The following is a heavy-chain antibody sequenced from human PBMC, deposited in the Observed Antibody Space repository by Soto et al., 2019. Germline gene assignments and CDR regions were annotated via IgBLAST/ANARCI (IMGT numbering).Heavy chain of an antibody. CDR3: VSRKISPGCYYYGMDV. CDR1: GKSLTLCW. CDR2: IYPGDSDT. V-gene: IGHV5-51*07. Sequence: PRASLKLKSIGSGKSLTLCWSRIMKKIPGKGLEWMGIIYPGDSDTRYSPSFQGQVTISADKSISTAYLQWSSLKASDTAMYYCVSRKISPGCYYYGMDVWCQGTTVTVS. D-gene: IGHD3-3*02. J-gene: IGHJ6*02.